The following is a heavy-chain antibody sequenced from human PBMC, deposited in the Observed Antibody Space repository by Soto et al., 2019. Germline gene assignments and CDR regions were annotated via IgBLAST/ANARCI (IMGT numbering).Heavy chain of an antibody. J-gene: IGHJ4*02. V-gene: IGHV3-30-3*01. D-gene: IGHD2-15*01. Sequence: QVQLVESGGGVVQPGKSLRLSCAASGFAFSHYPVHWVRQAPGKGLEWVAVISYDGSNKYYEDSVKGRFIIFRDNSKNTLYLQMNSLRDEDTAVYYCVREGDCSGGSCSIFDYWGQGTLVTVSS. CDR1: GFAFSHYP. CDR3: VREGDCSGGSCSIFDY. CDR2: ISYDGSNK.